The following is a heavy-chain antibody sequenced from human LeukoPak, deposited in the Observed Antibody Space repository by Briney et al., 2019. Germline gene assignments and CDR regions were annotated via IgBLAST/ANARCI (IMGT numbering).Heavy chain of an antibody. Sequence: SETLSLTCTVSGGSISSGSYYWSWIRQPAGKGLEWIGRIYTSGSTNYNPSLKSRVTISVDTSKNQFSLKLSSVTAADTAVYYCAREGRGLGGIVWFDPWGQGTLVTVSS. V-gene: IGHV4-61*02. CDR1: GGSISSGSYY. J-gene: IGHJ5*02. D-gene: IGHD4-23*01. CDR3: AREGRGLGGIVWFDP. CDR2: IYTSGST.